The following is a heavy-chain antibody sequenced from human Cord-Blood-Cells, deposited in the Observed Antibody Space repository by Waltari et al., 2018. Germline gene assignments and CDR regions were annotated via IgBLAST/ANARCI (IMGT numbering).Heavy chain of an antibody. Sequence: EVQLVESGGGLIKPGGSLRLSCAASGFTFSSNYMSWVRQAPGKGLEWVSVIYSGGSTYYADSVKGRFTISRDNSKNTLYLQMNSLRAEDTAVYYCARAIVVVPAANWFDPWGQGTLVTVSS. J-gene: IGHJ5*02. D-gene: IGHD2-2*01. CDR1: GFTFSSNY. V-gene: IGHV3-53*01. CDR2: IYSGGST. CDR3: ARAIVVVPAANWFDP.